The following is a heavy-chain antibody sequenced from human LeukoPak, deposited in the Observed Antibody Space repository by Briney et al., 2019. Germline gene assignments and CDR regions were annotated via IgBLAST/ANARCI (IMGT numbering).Heavy chain of an antibody. V-gene: IGHV3-9*03. J-gene: IGHJ4*02. CDR1: GFTFDDYA. Sequence: GRSLRLSCAASGFTFDDYAMHWVRQAPGKGLVWVSGISWNSGGIGYADSVKGRFTISRDNAKNSLYLQMNSLRAEDMALYYCARDLFTIVRGIMDYWGQGTLVTVSS. CDR3: ARDLFTIVRGIMDY. D-gene: IGHD3-10*01. CDR2: ISWNSGGI.